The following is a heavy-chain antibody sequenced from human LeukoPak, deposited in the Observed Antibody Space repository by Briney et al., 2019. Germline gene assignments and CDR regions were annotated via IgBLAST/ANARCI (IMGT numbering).Heavy chain of an antibody. V-gene: IGHV4-38-2*02. D-gene: IGHD3-10*01. CDR1: GYSISSGYY. CDR3: ARDSHYYGSGSSTRKYFDY. J-gene: IGHJ4*02. Sequence: SETLSLTCTVSGYSISSGYYWGWIRQPPGKGLEWIGGIYHSGSTYYNPSLKSRVTISVDTSKNQFSLRLSSVTAADTAVYYCARDSHYYGSGSSTRKYFDYWGQGTLVTVSS. CDR2: IYHSGST.